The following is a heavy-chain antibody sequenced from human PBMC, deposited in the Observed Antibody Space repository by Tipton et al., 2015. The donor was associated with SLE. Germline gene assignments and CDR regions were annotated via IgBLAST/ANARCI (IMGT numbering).Heavy chain of an antibody. V-gene: IGHV4-31*03. D-gene: IGHD4-11*01. Sequence: TLSLTCTVSGGSIRSGGYYWSWIRQCPGKGLEWIGHIYHSGSTYYNPSLKSRVFISIDTSENNFSLRLTSVTAADTAVYYCARPNSNYRGAFDIWGQGIMVTVSS. CDR3: ARPNSNYRGAFDI. CDR1: GGSIRSGGYY. J-gene: IGHJ3*02. CDR2: IYHSGST.